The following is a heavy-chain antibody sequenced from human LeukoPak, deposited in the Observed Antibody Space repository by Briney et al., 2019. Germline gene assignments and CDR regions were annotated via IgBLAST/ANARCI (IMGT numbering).Heavy chain of an antibody. Sequence: GGSLRLSCAASGFTVSSNYMSWVRQAPGTGLEWVSEIYSDGSTYYAASVKGRFSISRDKSKNTVYLQMNSLRAEDTAVYYCARERGAAAGTKKLRYYYMDVWGKGTTVTVSS. CDR1: GFTVSSNY. CDR2: IYSDGST. CDR3: ARERGAAAGTKKLRYYYMDV. V-gene: IGHV3-53*01. J-gene: IGHJ6*03. D-gene: IGHD6-13*01.